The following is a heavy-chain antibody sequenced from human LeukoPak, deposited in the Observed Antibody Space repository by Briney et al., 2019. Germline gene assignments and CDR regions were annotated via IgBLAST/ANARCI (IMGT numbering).Heavy chain of an antibody. J-gene: IGHJ6*02. V-gene: IGHV3-53*01. Sequence: GGSLRLSCAASGFTVSSNYMSWVRQAPGKGLEWVSVIYSGGSTYYADSVKGRFTISRDNSKNTLYLQMNSLRAEDTAVYYCASAVVVKPHDYYYYGMVVWGQGTTVTVSS. CDR3: ASAVVVKPHDYYYYGMVV. CDR2: IYSGGST. CDR1: GFTVSSNY. D-gene: IGHD3-22*01.